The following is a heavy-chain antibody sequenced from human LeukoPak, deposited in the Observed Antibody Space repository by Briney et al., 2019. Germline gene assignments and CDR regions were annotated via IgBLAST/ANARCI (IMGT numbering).Heavy chain of an antibody. V-gene: IGHV1-69*15. CDR2: IIPLFGTT. CDR3: VRDLQNVEDAFAF. Sequence: AVKVSCKTSGGTVNDFAVSGVRQAPGQGLEWMGRIIPLFGTTTYAQILQGRVTLSGDGSTTTTFMELRRLRSEDTAVYYCVRDLQNVEDAFAFWGQGTLVTVSA. CDR1: GGTVNDFA. D-gene: IGHD1-1*01. J-gene: IGHJ3*01.